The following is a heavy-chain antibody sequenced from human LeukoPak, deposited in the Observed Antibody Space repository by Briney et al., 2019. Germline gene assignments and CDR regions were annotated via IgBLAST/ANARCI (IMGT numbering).Heavy chain of an antibody. J-gene: IGHJ1*01. CDR1: GGSFSGYY. CDR3: ARGSRYSSSWKGYFQH. Sequence: SETLSLTCAVYGGSFSGYYWSWIRQPPAKGLQWNGEINHSGSTNYNPSLKSRVSISVDTSKNQFSLKLSSVTAADTAVYYCARGSRYSSSWKGYFQHWGQGTLVTVSS. CDR2: INHSGST. D-gene: IGHD6-13*01. V-gene: IGHV4-34*01.